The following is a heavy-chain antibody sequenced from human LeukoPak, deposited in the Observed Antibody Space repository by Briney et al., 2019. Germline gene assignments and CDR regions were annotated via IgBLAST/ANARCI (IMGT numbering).Heavy chain of an antibody. V-gene: IGHV4-39*01. J-gene: IGHJ4*02. CDR3: ARGNTMIVVR. D-gene: IGHD3-22*01. CDR2: IYYSGST. Sequence: SETLSLTCTVSGGSISSSSYYWGWIRQPPGKGLEWIGSIYYSGSTYYNPSLKSRVTISVNTSKNQFSLKLSSVTAADTAVYYCARGNTMIVVRWGQGTLVTVSS. CDR1: GGSISSSSYY.